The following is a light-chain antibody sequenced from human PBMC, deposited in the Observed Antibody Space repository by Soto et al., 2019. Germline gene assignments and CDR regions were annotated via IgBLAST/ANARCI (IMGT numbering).Light chain of an antibody. J-gene: IGKJ2*01. V-gene: IGKV1-5*03. Sequence: DIQMTQSPSTLSASVGDRVTITCRASQSISSWLAWYQQKPGKAPKLLIYKASSVESGVPSGFSVSGSFTDFTLTTSSQQTDDFATYYDQPDYSLDTFGKRTKLEIK. CDR2: KAS. CDR3: QPDYSLDT. CDR1: QSISSW.